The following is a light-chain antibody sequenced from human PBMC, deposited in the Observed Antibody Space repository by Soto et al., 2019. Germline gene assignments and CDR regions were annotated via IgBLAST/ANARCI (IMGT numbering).Light chain of an antibody. Sequence: DIQMTQSPSTLSASVGDRVTITCRASENLSRWLAWYQQKPGKAPKLLIYKASSLESGVPSRFSGSGSGTEFTLTISSLQPDDFATYYCQQYNTDPLTFGQGTRLEIK. V-gene: IGKV1-5*03. CDR3: QQYNTDPLT. CDR2: KAS. CDR1: ENLSRW. J-gene: IGKJ5*01.